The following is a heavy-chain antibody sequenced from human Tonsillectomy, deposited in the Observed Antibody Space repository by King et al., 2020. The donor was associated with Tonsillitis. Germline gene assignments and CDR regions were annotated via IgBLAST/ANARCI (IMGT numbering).Heavy chain of an antibody. CDR3: ARTINGVVPAAKWDV. J-gene: IGHJ6*04. CDR2: IYSSGRT. V-gene: IGHV3-53*04. Sequence: VQLVESGGGLVQPGGSLRLSCAASGLTVSSNYMSWVRQAPGKGLEWVSVIYSSGRTYYADSVKGRFTISRHNSNNTLYLQMNSLRVDDTGVYYCARTINGVVPAAKWDVWGKGTTVTVSS. CDR1: GLTVSSNY. D-gene: IGHD2-2*01.